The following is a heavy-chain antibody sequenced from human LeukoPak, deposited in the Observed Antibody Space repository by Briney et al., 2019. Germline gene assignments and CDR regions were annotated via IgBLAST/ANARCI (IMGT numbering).Heavy chain of an antibody. V-gene: IGHV4-59*01. CDR2: IYYSGST. CDR1: GGSISSYY. J-gene: IGHJ6*03. D-gene: IGHD6-19*01. CDR3: ARASRKYSSGWPDYYMDV. Sequence: SETLSLTCTVSGGSISSYYWSWIRQPPGKGLEWLGYIYYSGSTTYNPSLKSRVTISVDTSKNQFSLKLSSVTAADTAVYYCARASRKYSSGWPDYYMDVWGKGTTVTVSS.